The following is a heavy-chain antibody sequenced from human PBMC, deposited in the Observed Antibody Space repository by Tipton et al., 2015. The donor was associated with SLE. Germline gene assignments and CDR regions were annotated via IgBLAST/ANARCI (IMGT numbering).Heavy chain of an antibody. J-gene: IGHJ4*02. CDR1: GFTFSSYA. Sequence: SLRLSCAASGFTFSSYAMSWVRQAPGKGLEWVANIKQDGSEKYYVDSVKGRFTISRDNAKNSLYLQMNSLRAEDTAVYYCARLGIVAGWDYWGQGTLVTVSS. D-gene: IGHD6-25*01. V-gene: IGHV3-7*05. CDR3: ARLGIVAGWDY. CDR2: IKQDGSEK.